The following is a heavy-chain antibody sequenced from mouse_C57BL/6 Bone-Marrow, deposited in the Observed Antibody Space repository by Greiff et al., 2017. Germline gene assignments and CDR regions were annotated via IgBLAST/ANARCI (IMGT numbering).Heavy chain of an antibody. CDR2: INPSSGYT. V-gene: IGHV1-4*01. CDR3: ARRWYYFDY. J-gene: IGHJ2*01. CDR1: GYTFTSYT. Sequence: VKLVESGAELARPGASVKMSCKASGYTFTSYTMHWVKQRPGQGLEWIGYINPSSGYTKYNQKFKDKATLTADKSSSTAYMQLSSLTSEDSAVYYCARRWYYFDYWGQGTTLTVSS.